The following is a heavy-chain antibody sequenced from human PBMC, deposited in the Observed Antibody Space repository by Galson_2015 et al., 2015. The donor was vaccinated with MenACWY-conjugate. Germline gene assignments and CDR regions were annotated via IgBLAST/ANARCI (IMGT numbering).Heavy chain of an antibody. CDR3: AKDSSKWEPLYYFDY. J-gene: IGHJ4*02. V-gene: IGHV3-23*01. Sequence: SLRLSCAASGFAFSSYAMSWVRQAPGKGLEWVSAISGSGGSTYYADSVKGRFTISRDNSKNTLYLQMNSLRAEDTAVYYCAKDSSKWEPLYYFDYWGQGTLVTVSS. CDR2: ISGSGGST. D-gene: IGHD1-26*01. CDR1: GFAFSSYA.